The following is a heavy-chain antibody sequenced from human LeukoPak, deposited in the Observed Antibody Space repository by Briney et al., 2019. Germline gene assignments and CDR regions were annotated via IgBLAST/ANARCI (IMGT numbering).Heavy chain of an antibody. V-gene: IGHV4-34*01. CDR2: INHSGST. CDR1: GGSFSGFY. J-gene: IGHJ4*02. D-gene: IGHD2-2*01. Sequence: SETLSLTCAVYGGSFSGFYWRWIRRPPGKGLQWIGEINHSGSTNYNPSLKSRVTISVDTSKNQFSLNLSSVTAADTAVYYCARGKVPYEYWGQGTLVTVSS. CDR3: ARGKVPYEY.